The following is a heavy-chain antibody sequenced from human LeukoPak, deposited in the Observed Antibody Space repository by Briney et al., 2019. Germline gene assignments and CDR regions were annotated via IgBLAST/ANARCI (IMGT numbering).Heavy chain of an antibody. CDR2: IYHSGST. Sequence: KPSETLSLTCTVSGYSISSGYYWGWIRQPPGKGLEWIGSIYHSGSTYCNPSLKSRVTISVDTSKNQFSLKLSSVTAADTAVYYCARTWELRDFFDYWGQGTLVTVSS. V-gene: IGHV4-38-2*02. CDR1: GYSISSGYY. CDR3: ARTWELRDFFDY. D-gene: IGHD1-26*01. J-gene: IGHJ4*02.